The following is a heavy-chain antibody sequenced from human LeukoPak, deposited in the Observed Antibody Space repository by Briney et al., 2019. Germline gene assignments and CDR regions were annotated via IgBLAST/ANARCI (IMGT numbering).Heavy chain of an antibody. V-gene: IGHV3-9*01. Sequence: PGRSLRLSCAASAFTFDDDATHWVRPVPGDGLEWVSGISWNSGRIGYADSVKGPFTTSRDNAKSSLYLQMTSLRAEDTALYYCAKDKGSSGWDFDYWGQGTLVTVSS. CDR3: AKDKGSSGWDFDY. CDR1: AFTFDDDA. J-gene: IGHJ4*02. CDR2: ISWNSGRI. D-gene: IGHD6-19*01.